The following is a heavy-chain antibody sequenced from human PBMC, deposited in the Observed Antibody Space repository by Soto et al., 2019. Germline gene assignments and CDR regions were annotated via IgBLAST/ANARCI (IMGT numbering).Heavy chain of an antibody. CDR3: AKSSGWYPEGDAFDI. CDR2: IVVGSGNT. D-gene: IGHD6-19*01. CDR1: GFTFTSSA. J-gene: IGHJ3*02. V-gene: IGHV1-58*01. Sequence: SVKVSCKASGFTFTSSAVQWVRQARGQRLEWIGWIVVGSGNTNYAQKFQERVTITRDMSTSTAYMELSSLRSEDTAVYYCAKSSGWYPEGDAFDIWGQGTMVTVSS.